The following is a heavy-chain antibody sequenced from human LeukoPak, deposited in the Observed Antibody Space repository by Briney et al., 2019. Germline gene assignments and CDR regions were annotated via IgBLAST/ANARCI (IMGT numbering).Heavy chain of an antibody. CDR3: ARRVGYCSGGSCLLYYFDY. V-gene: IGHV4-39*07. CDR1: GGSISSSSYY. J-gene: IGHJ4*02. CDR2: IYYSGST. Sequence: SETLSLTCTVSGGSISSSSYYWGWIRQPPGKGLEWLGNIYYSGSTYYNPSLKSRVTISVDRSKNQFSLKLSSVTAADTAVYYCARRVGYCSGGSCLLYYFDYWGQGTLVTVSS. D-gene: IGHD2-15*01.